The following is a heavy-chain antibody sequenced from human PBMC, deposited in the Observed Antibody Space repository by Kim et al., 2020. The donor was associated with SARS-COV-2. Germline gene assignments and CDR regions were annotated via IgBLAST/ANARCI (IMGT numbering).Heavy chain of an antibody. J-gene: IGHJ4*02. D-gene: IGHD3-10*01. V-gene: IGHV3-30-3*01. CDR1: GFTFSSYA. CDR3: ARAWDYYGSGSSHFDY. CDR2: ISYDGSNK. Sequence: GGSLRLSCAASGFTFSSYAMHWVRQAPGKGLEWVAVISYDGSNKYYADSVKGRFTISRDNSKNTLYLQMNSLRAEDTAVYYCARAWDYYGSGSSHFDYWGQGTLVTVSS.